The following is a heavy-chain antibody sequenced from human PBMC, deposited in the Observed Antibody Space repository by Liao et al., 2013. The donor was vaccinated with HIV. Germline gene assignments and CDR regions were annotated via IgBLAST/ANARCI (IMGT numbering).Heavy chain of an antibody. V-gene: IGHV4-4*07. Sequence: QVQLQESGPGLVKPSETLSLTCTVSGGSISSYYWSWIRQPAGKGLEWIGRIYTSGSTNYNPSLKSRVTMSVDTSKNQFSLKLSSVTAADTAVYYCAGTYYYDSSGYLYYWGRGNPWSPSPQ. CDR2: IYTSGST. J-gene: IGHJ4*02. CDR1: GGSISSYY. CDR3: AGTYYYDSSGYLYY. D-gene: IGHD3-22*01.